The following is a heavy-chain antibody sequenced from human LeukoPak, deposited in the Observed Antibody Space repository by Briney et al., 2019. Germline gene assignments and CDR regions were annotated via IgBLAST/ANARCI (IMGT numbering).Heavy chain of an antibody. CDR2: IIPILGIA. J-gene: IGHJ4*02. V-gene: IGHV1-69*04. D-gene: IGHD4-23*01. Sequence: SVRVSCKASGGTFSSYAISWVRQAPGQGLEWMGRIIPILGIANYAQKFQGRVTITADKSTSTAYMELSSLRSEDTAVYYCARDEDRGNSYGWGQGTLVTVSS. CDR3: ARDEDRGNSYG. CDR1: GGTFSSYA.